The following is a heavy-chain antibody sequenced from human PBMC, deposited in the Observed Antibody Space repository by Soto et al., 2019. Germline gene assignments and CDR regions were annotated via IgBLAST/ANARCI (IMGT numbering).Heavy chain of an antibody. V-gene: IGHV1-18*01. J-gene: IGHJ3*02. CDR1: GYTFTSYG. CDR2: ISAYNGNT. CDR3: ARWSGYSSSWYLSSIDAFDI. D-gene: IGHD6-13*01. Sequence: ASVKVSCKASGYTFTSYGISWVRQAPGQGLEWMGWISAYNGNTNYAQKLQGRVTMTTDTSTSTAYMELRSLRSDDTAVYYCARWSGYSSSWYLSSIDAFDIWGQGTMVTVSS.